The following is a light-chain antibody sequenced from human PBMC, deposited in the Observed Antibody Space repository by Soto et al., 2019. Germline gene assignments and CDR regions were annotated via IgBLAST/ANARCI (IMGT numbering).Light chain of an antibody. CDR3: LQHNVFPRT. V-gene: IGKV1-17*01. Sequence: DIQMTQSPSSLSASVGDRVTITCRASQAIRNDLAWYQQKPGRAPKRLIYGSSSLQSGVPSRFSGRGYGTEFTLTISSLQPEDFATYYCLQHNVFPRTFGQGTKVEIK. CDR2: GSS. CDR1: QAIRND. J-gene: IGKJ1*01.